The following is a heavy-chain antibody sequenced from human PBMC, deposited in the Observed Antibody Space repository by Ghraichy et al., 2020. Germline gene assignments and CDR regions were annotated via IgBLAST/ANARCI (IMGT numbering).Heavy chain of an antibody. Sequence: SETLSLTCTVSGDSINKTSYFWTWIRQPPGKGLEWIGYTHYSGSTNYNSSLQSRVSISVDTSKNQFSLRLTSVTAADTAVYYCAALAIGYSLDYWGQGTLVPVSS. V-gene: IGHV4-31*03. CDR1: GDSINKTSYF. D-gene: IGHD5-24*01. CDR3: AALAIGYSLDY. CDR2: THYSGST. J-gene: IGHJ4*02.